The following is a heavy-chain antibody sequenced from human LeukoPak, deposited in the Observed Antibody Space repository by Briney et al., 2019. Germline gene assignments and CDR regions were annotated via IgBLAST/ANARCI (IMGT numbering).Heavy chain of an antibody. J-gene: IGHJ4*02. V-gene: IGHV1-18*01. CDR3: AREYAYCSSTSCYREDDY. Sequence: ASVKVSCKASGYTFTSYGISWVRQAPGQGLEWMGWISAYNGNTNYAQKLQGRVTMTTDTSTSTAYMELRSLRSDDTAVYYCAREYAYCSSTSCYREDDYWGQGTLVTVSS. CDR1: GYTFTSYG. D-gene: IGHD2-2*02. CDR2: ISAYNGNT.